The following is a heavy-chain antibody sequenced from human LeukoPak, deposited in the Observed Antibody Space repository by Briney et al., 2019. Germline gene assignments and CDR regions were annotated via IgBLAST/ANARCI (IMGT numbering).Heavy chain of an antibody. CDR3: ARDSRLGYSSAL. J-gene: IGHJ4*02. D-gene: IGHD6-19*01. CDR2: IYYSGST. CDR1: GGSISSYY. Sequence: SETLSLTCTVSGGSISSYYWSWIRQPPGKGLEWIGYIYYSGSTNYNPSLKSRVTISVDTSKNQFSLNLSSVTAADTAVYYCARDSRLGYSSALWGQGTLVTVSS. V-gene: IGHV4-59*12.